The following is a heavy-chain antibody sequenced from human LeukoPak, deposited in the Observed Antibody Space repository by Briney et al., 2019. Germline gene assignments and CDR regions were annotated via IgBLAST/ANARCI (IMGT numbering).Heavy chain of an antibody. Sequence: PGGSLRLSCAASGFTFSSYSMNWVRQAPGKGPEWVSYISSSSSTIYYADSVKGRFTISRDNAKNSLYLRMNSLRAEDTAVYYCARDPGAYSSSPIDYWGQGTLVTVSS. J-gene: IGHJ4*02. V-gene: IGHV3-48*01. CDR3: ARDPGAYSSSPIDY. CDR1: GFTFSSYS. CDR2: ISSSSSTI. D-gene: IGHD6-6*01.